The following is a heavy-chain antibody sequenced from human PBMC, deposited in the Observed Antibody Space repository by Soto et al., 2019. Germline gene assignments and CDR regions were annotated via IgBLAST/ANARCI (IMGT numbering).Heavy chain of an antibody. CDR3: ARDSFYYDSSSGPNAFDI. Sequence: SLTCSVSSGSFSSGVNSWNWIRQHPGKGLEWIGYIYYNGSNYYNPSLKSRVTISIDTSENQFSLKLSSVTAADTAVYYCARDSFYYDSSSGPNAFDICGQGTMVTVSS. CDR1: SGSFSSGVNS. V-gene: IGHV4-31*03. J-gene: IGHJ3*02. D-gene: IGHD3-22*01. CDR2: IYYNGSN.